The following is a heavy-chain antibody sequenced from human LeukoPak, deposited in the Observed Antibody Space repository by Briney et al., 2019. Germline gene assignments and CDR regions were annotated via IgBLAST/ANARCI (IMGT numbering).Heavy chain of an antibody. J-gene: IGHJ4*02. CDR1: GFTFSRYS. V-gene: IGHV3-21*04. CDR2: ISTSSSYI. D-gene: IGHD4/OR15-4a*01. Sequence: GGSLRLSCAASGFTFSRYSMNWVRQAPGKGLEWVSSISTSSSYIYYADSVKGRFTISRDNSKNTLYLQMNSLRAEDTAVYYCARRAGAYSHPYDYWGQGTLVTVSS. CDR3: ARRAGAYSHPYDY.